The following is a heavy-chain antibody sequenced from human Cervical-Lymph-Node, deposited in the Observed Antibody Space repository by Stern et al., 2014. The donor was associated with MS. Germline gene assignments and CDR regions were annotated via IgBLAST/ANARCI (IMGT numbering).Heavy chain of an antibody. CDR3: ARGGRSSGWSPPDAFDI. CDR2: INPNSGGT. J-gene: IGHJ3*02. V-gene: IGHV1-2*04. D-gene: IGHD6-19*01. CDR1: GYTFTGDY. Sequence: QVQLVQSGAEVKKPGASVKVSCKASGYTFTGDYMHWVRQAPGQGLEWMGWINPNSGGTNYAQKFQGWVTMTRDTSISTAYMELSRLRSDDTAVYYCARGGRSSGWSPPDAFDIWGQGTMVTVSS.